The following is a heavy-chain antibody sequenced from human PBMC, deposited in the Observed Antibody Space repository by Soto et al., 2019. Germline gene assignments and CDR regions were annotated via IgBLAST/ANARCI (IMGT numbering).Heavy chain of an antibody. J-gene: IGHJ6*03. CDR3: ARLGDIVVVPAARNDYYYYMDV. CDR1: GYTFTIYD. V-gene: IGHV1-8*01. Sequence: ASVKVSCKASGYTFTIYDINWVRQATGQGLEWMGWMNPNSGNTGYAQKFQGRVTMTRNTSISTAYMELSSLRSEDTAVYYCARLGDIVVVPAARNDYYYYMDVWGKGTTVTVSS. D-gene: IGHD2-2*01. CDR2: MNPNSGNT.